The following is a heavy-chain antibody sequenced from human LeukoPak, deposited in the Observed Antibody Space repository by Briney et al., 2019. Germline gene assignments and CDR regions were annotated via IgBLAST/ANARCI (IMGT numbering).Heavy chain of an antibody. CDR1: GGSLTSGTYY. Sequence: PSETLSLTCTVSGGSLTSGTYYWSWIRQPPGKGLEWIGYIYYSGGTNYNPSLKSRVTISVDTSKNQFSLKLSSVTAADTAVYYCARGCSAGTPHNWFDPWGQGTLVTVSS. V-gene: IGHV4-61*01. D-gene: IGHD6-13*01. CDR2: IYYSGGT. CDR3: ARGCSAGTPHNWFDP. J-gene: IGHJ5*02.